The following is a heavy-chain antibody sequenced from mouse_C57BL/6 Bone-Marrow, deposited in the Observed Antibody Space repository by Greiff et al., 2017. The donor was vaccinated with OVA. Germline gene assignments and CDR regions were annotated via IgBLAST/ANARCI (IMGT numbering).Heavy chain of an antibody. V-gene: IGHV1-53*01. CDR2: INPSNGGT. CDR3: ARCPYYSEDYDAMDY. CDR1: GYTFTSYW. J-gene: IGHJ4*01. Sequence: VQLQQPGTELVKPGASVKLSCKASGYTFTSYWMHWVKQRPGQGLEWIGNINPSNGGTNYNEKFKSKATLTVDKSSSTAYMQLSSLTSEDSAVYDCARCPYYSEDYDAMDYWGQGTSVTVSS. D-gene: IGHD2-12*01.